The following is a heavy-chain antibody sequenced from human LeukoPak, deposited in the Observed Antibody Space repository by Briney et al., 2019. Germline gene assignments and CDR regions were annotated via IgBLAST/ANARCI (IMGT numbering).Heavy chain of an antibody. CDR2: ITNSGNSK. CDR1: EFTFSSYS. CDR3: ARTRSSGYLTFDC. V-gene: IGHV3-48*01. Sequence: GGSLRLSCAASEFTFSSYSMNWVRQAPGKGLEWVSYITNSGNSKSYAGSVKGRFTISRDNTKNSLYLQMNGLRAEDTAVYYCARTRSSGYLTFDCWGQGILVTVSS. D-gene: IGHD3-22*01. J-gene: IGHJ4*02.